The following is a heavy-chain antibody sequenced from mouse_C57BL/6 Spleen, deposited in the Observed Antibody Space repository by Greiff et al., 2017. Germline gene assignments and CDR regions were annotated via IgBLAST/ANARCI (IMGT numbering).Heavy chain of an antibody. CDR1: GFSLTSYG. D-gene: IGHD2-4*01. J-gene: IGHJ4*01. V-gene: IGHV2-2*01. Sequence: VKLQESGPGLVQPSQRLSITCTVSGFSLTSYGVHWVRQSPGKGLEWLGVIWSGGSTDYNAAFISRLSISKDNSKSQVFFKMNSLQADDTAIYYCARIYYDYDYAMDYWGQGTSVTVSS. CDR3: ARIYYDYDYAMDY. CDR2: IWSGGST.